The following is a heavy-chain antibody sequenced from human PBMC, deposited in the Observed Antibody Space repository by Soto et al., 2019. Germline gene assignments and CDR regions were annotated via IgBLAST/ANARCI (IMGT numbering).Heavy chain of an antibody. CDR2: TRNKANSYTT. D-gene: IGHD2-8*01. V-gene: IGHV3-72*01. Sequence: VGSLRLSCAASGFTFSDHYMDWVRQAPGKGLEWVGRTRNKANSYTTEYAASVKGRFTISRDDSKNSLYLQMNSLKTEDTAVYYCTRGYCSNGVCYRYIDLWGRGTLVTVSS. CDR1: GFTFSDHY. CDR3: TRGYCSNGVCYRYIDL. J-gene: IGHJ2*01.